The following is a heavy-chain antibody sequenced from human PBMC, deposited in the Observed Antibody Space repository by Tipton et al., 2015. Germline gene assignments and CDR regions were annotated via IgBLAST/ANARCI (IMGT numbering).Heavy chain of an antibody. CDR3: ARGHYVSRMDV. Sequence: LRLSCTFSGGSVSSGTYYWSWIRQPPGKELEWIGYIQYSGSTNYNPSLKSRVTISVDTSKNQFSLKLSSVTAADTAVYYCARGHYVSRMDVWGQGTTVTVSS. CDR2: IQYSGST. CDR1: GGSVSSGTYY. D-gene: IGHD3-10*01. J-gene: IGHJ6*02. V-gene: IGHV4-61*01.